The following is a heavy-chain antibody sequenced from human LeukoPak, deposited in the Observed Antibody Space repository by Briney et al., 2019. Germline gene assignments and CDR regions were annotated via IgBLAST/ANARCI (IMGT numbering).Heavy chain of an antibody. Sequence: GGSLRLSCAASGFIFRNHWMSWVRQVPGRALEWVAHIKQDGNEKHYVDSVEGRFTPSRDDSKNSLYLQMNSLRVDDSAVYYCARGPNYGDRVDYFDYWGQGTLVTVSS. V-gene: IGHV3-7*01. J-gene: IGHJ4*02. CDR3: ARGPNYGDRVDYFDY. CDR2: IKQDGNEK. CDR1: GFIFRNHW. D-gene: IGHD4-17*01.